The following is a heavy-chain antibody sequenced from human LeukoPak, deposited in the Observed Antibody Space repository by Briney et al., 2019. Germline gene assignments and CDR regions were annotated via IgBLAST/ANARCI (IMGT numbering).Heavy chain of an antibody. V-gene: IGHV3-21*01. CDR1: GFTFSSYS. D-gene: IGHD3-3*01. CDR3: ARDAVAGTHSDFWSGYYPNFSDY. CDR2: ISSSSSYI. Sequence: GGSLRLPCAASGFTFSSYSMNWVRQAPGKGLEWVSSISSSSSYIYYADSVKGRFTISRDNAKNSLYLHMNSLRAEDTAVYYCARDAVAGTHSDFWSGYYPNFSDYWGQGTLVTVSS. J-gene: IGHJ4*02.